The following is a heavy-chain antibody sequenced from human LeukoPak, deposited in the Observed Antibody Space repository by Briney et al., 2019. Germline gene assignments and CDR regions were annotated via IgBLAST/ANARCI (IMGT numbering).Heavy chain of an antibody. J-gene: IGHJ3*02. CDR3: AREGDVVVAAKDAFDI. CDR2: INRDGSST. D-gene: IGHD2-15*01. V-gene: IGHV3-74*01. Sequence: GGSLRLSCAASGFTFSTYWMHWVRQAPGKGLVWVSRINRDGSSTSYADSVKGRFTTSRDNAKNTVYLQMNSLRAEDTAVYYCAREGDVVVAAKDAFDIWGQGTMVTVSS. CDR1: GFTFSTYW.